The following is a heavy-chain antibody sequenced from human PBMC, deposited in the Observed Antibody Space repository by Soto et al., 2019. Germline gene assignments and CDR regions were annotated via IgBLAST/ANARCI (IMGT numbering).Heavy chain of an antibody. CDR2: MWYGGSNT. D-gene: IGHD3-10*01. CDR3: AREFGGSGSQYYFDY. CDR1: GFTFNFYG. Sequence: QEQLVESGGGVVQPGKSLRLSCAASGFTFNFYGMHWVRQAPGKGLEWVAVMWYGGSNTYYADSVKGRFTISRDDSQNTLFLQMNSLRAEDTAVYYCAREFGGSGSQYYFDYWGQGTLVTVSS. V-gene: IGHV3-33*01. J-gene: IGHJ4*02.